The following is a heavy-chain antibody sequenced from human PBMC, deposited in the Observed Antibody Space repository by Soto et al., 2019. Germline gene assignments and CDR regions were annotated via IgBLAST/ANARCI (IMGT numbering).Heavy chain of an antibody. Sequence: GESLKISCKGSGYSLTSYWIGWVRQMSGKGLEWMGIIYPGDSDTRYSPSFQGQVTISADKSISTAYLQWSSLKASDTAMYYCARLLYYDTSGYFNYWGQGTLVTVSS. CDR1: GYSLTSYW. CDR3: ARLLYYDTSGYFNY. CDR2: IYPGDSDT. J-gene: IGHJ4*02. D-gene: IGHD3-22*01. V-gene: IGHV5-51*01.